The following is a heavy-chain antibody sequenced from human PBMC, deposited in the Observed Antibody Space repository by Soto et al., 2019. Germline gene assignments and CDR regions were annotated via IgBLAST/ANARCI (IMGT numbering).Heavy chain of an antibody. D-gene: IGHD6-13*01. CDR2: IFYDGYT. J-gene: IGHJ4*02. CDR1: GDSISGSPYY. CDR3: ARLQTAVPHY. V-gene: IGHV4-39*01. Sequence: QVQLQESGPGLVMPSETLSLTCTVSGDSISGSPYYWGWIRQPPGKRLEWIGSIFYDGYTVYTPSLKRLVTISVDTSKNQFSLKRTSVAAADTATYFCARLQTAVPHYWGQGILVTVSS.